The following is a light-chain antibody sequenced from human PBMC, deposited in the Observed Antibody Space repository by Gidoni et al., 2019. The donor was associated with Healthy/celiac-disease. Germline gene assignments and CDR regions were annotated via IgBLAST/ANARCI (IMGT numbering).Light chain of an antibody. CDR1: QGISSY. Sequence: DIQLTESSSFLSASVGDRVTITCRASQGISSYLAWYQQKPGKAPKLLIYAASTLQSGVPSRFSGSGSGTEFTLTISSLQPEDFATYYCQQLNSYLPFTFGPGTKVDIK. V-gene: IGKV1-9*01. J-gene: IGKJ3*01. CDR2: AAS. CDR3: QQLNSYLPFT.